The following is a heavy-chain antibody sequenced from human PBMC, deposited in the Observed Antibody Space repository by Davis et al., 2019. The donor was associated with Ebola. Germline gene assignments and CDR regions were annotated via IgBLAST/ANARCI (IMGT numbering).Heavy chain of an antibody. J-gene: IGHJ4*02. V-gene: IGHV1-69*04. CDR1: GYTFSGFG. CDR3: ARRDSSGYYYWPFDY. CDR2: IIPILGIA. D-gene: IGHD3-22*01. Sequence: SVKVSCKTSGYTFSGFGISWVRQAPGQGLEWMGRIIPILGIANYAQKFQGRVTITADKSTSTAYMELSSLRSEDTAVYYCARRDSSGYYYWPFDYWGQGTLVTVSS.